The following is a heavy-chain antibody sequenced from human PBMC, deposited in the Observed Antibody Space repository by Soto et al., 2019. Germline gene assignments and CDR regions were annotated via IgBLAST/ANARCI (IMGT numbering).Heavy chain of an antibody. V-gene: IGHV4-39*01. CDR3: VRSGYDRPNWFDP. CDR1: GGSISSSSYY. Sequence: SETLSLTCTVSGGSISSSSYYWGWIRQPPGKGLEWIGSIYYSGSTYYNPSLKSRVTISVDTSKNQFSLKLSSVTAADTAVYYCVRSGYDRPNWFDPWGQGILVTVS. J-gene: IGHJ5*02. D-gene: IGHD5-12*01. CDR2: IYYSGST.